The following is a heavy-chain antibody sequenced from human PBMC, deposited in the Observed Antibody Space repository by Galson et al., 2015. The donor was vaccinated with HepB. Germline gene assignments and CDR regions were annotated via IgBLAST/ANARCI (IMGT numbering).Heavy chain of an antibody. V-gene: IGHV1-18*01. CDR1: GYTFISYG. J-gene: IGHJ4*02. D-gene: IGHD2-15*01. CDR3: VRAAGRYFSGASCYPGYDY. Sequence: SVKVSCKASGYTFISYGVIWVRQAPGQGLEWMGWISTYNGNTKYAQKFPGRVTMTTDTYTSTADMDLRSLRSDDTAVYYCVRAAGRYFSGASCYPGYDYWGQGTLVTVSS. CDR2: ISTYNGNT.